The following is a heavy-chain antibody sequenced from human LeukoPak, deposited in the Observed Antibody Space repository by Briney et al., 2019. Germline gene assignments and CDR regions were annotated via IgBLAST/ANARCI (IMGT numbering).Heavy chain of an antibody. Sequence: SETLSLTCTVSGGSISSYYWSWIRQPPGKGLEWIGYIYTSGSTNYNPSLKSRVTISVDTSKNQFSLKLSSATAADTAVYYCARGPDWFDPWGQGTLVTASS. J-gene: IGHJ5*02. CDR2: IYTSGST. CDR3: ARGPDWFDP. CDR1: GGSISSYY. V-gene: IGHV4-4*09.